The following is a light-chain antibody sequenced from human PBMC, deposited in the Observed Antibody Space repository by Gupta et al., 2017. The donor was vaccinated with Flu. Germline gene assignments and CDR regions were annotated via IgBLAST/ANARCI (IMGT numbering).Light chain of an antibody. CDR1: SSDVGDYNY. CDR3: SSYTSSSTLV. V-gene: IGLV2-14*04. Sequence: SVTISCTGTSSDVGDYNYVSWYQQHPGKAPKLMIYDVSNRPSGVSNRFSGSKSGNTASLTISGLQAEDEADYYCSSYTSSSTLVFGGGTKLTVL. J-gene: IGLJ2*01. CDR2: DVS.